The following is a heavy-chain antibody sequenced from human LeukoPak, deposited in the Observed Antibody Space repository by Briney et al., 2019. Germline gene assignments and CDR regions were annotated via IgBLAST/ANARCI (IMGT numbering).Heavy chain of an antibody. Sequence: GGSLRPSCAASGFTFSSYAMSWVRQAPGKGLEWVSAISGSGGSTYYADSVKGRFTISRDNSKNTLYLQMNSLRAEDTAVYYCATYYDFWSGYYTYYFDYWGQGTLVTVSS. D-gene: IGHD3-3*01. V-gene: IGHV3-23*01. CDR2: ISGSGGST. J-gene: IGHJ4*02. CDR3: ATYYDFWSGYYTYYFDY. CDR1: GFTFSSYA.